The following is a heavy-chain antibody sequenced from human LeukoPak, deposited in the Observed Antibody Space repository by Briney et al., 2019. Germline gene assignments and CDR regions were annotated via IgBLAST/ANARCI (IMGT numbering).Heavy chain of an antibody. J-gene: IGHJ6*02. D-gene: IGHD1-7*01. CDR1: GGSISSSSYY. Sequence: SETLSLTCTVSGGSISSSSYYWGWIRQPPGKGLEWIGSIYYSGSTYYNPSLKSRVTISVDTTKNQFSLKLSSVTAADTALYYCARIPGTTSFNYYYAMDVWGQGTTVTVSS. CDR2: IYYSGST. V-gene: IGHV4-39*01. CDR3: ARIPGTTSFNYYYAMDV.